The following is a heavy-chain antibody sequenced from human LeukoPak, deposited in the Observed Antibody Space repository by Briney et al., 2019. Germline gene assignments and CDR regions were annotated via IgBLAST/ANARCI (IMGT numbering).Heavy chain of an antibody. J-gene: IGHJ4*02. CDR3: ARDPPYGSGSFDY. CDR1: GFTFSSYW. V-gene: IGHV3-7*01. CDR2: IKEDGSEK. Sequence: GGSLRLSCVASGFTFSSYWMCWVRQAPGKGLEWVANIKEDGSEKHYVDSVKGRFTISRDNTKNTLYLQMNSLRAEDTAVYYCARDPPYGSGSFDYWGQGTLVTVSS. D-gene: IGHD3-10*01.